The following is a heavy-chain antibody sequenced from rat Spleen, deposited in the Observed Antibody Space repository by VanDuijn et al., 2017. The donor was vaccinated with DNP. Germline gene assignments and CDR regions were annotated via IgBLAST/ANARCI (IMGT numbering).Heavy chain of an antibody. V-gene: IGHV5-31*01. CDR1: GFTFNNYW. Sequence: EVRLVESGGGLVQPGRSLKLSCAASGFTFNNYWMTWIRQVPGKGLEWVASITSSGGSTYYPDSVKGRFTISRDNAKSTLYLQMDSLRSEDTATYYCARPSSYAMDAWGQGTSVTVSS. D-gene: IGHD1-2*01. CDR2: ITSSGGST. CDR3: ARPSSYAMDA. J-gene: IGHJ4*01.